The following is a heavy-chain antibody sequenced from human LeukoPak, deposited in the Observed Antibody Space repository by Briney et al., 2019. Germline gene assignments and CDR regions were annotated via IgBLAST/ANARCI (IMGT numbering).Heavy chain of an antibody. V-gene: IGHV1-24*01. CDR2: FDPEDGET. Sequence: GASVKVSCKASGYTFTSYAMHWVRQAPGKGLEWMGGFDPEDGETIYAQKFQGRVTMTEDTSTDTAYMELSSLRSEDTAVYYCATVGGQQLEYYFDYWGQGTLVTVSS. CDR1: GYTFTSYA. CDR3: ATVGGQQLEYYFDY. J-gene: IGHJ4*02. D-gene: IGHD6-13*01.